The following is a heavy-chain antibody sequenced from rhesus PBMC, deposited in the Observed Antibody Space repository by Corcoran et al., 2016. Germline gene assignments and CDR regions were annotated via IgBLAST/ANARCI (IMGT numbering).Heavy chain of an antibody. D-gene: IGHD2-8*01. CDR1: GGAISDSYR. CDR3: ARVRGSGGVCYAFDY. J-gene: IGHJ4*01. V-gene: IGHV4S10*01. Sequence: QVQLRESGPGVVKPSETLSLTCAVSGGAISDSYRWSWIRQPPGKGREWIGYIDGSSTSTNHNPSIKSRVTISKDTSKNQFSLKLSSVTAADTAVYYCARVRGSGGVCYAFDYWGQGVLVTVSS. CDR2: IDGSSTST.